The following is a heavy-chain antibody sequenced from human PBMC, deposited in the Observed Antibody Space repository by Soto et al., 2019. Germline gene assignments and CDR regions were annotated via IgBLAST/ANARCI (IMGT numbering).Heavy chain of an antibody. D-gene: IGHD1-1*01. Sequence: PGESLKISCKGSGYSFTSYWISWVRQMPGKGLEWMGRIDPSDSYTNYSPSFQGHVTISADKSISTAYLQWSSLKASDTAMYYCARHNRPMGSMYTREVYYYYYGMDVWGQGTTVTVSS. V-gene: IGHV5-10-1*01. CDR3: ARHNRPMGSMYTREVYYYYYGMDV. CDR2: IDPSDSYT. J-gene: IGHJ6*02. CDR1: GYSFTSYW.